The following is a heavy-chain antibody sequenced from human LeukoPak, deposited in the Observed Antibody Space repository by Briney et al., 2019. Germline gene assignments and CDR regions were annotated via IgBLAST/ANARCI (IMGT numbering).Heavy chain of an antibody. CDR2: ITWNGDKT. CDR3: ARDPFCSSSTGCYVEDWLDP. CDR1: GFKFDYYD. D-gene: IGHD2-2*01. Sequence: PGGSLRLSCTASGFKFDYYDMRWVRQVPGKGLEWVSGITWNGDKTGYADSVRGRFAISRDNTKKSLYLQMSSLRAEDTALYYCARDPFCSSSTGCYVEDWLDPWGQGTLVTVSS. V-gene: IGHV3-20*04. J-gene: IGHJ5*02.